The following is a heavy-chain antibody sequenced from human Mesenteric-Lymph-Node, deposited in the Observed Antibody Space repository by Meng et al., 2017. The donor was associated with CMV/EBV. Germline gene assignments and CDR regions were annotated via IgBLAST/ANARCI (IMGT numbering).Heavy chain of an antibody. CDR3: ARDHYGSGIGGNYFDY. J-gene: IGHJ4*02. CDR2: IRFDGRSK. D-gene: IGHD3-10*01. V-gene: IGHV3-30*02. CDR1: GMSLNNYG. Sequence: GESLKISCAASGMSLNNYGMHWVRQAPGKGLEWVAFIRFDGRSKYFADSVKGRFTISRDNSKNSLYLQMNRLRAEDTAVYYCARDHYGSGIGGNYFDYWGQGTLVTVSS.